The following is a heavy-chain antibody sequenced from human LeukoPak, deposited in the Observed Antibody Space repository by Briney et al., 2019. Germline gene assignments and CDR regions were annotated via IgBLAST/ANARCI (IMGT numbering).Heavy chain of an antibody. Sequence: SETLSLTCAVYGGSFSGYYWSWIRQPPGKGLEWIGEINHSGSTNYNPSLKSRVTISVDTSKNQFSLKLSSVTAADTAVYYCARDHQMRLVYDAFDIWGQGTMVTVSS. J-gene: IGHJ3*02. D-gene: IGHD5-24*01. CDR1: GGSFSGYY. CDR3: ARDHQMRLVYDAFDI. CDR2: INHSGST. V-gene: IGHV4-34*01.